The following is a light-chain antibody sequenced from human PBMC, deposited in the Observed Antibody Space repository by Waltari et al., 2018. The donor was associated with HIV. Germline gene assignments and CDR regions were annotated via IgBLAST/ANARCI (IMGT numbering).Light chain of an antibody. CDR3: GTWDSSLSAVV. CDR2: DNK. Sequence: QSVLTQPPSVSAAPGQMVTISCSGSSSNIGSNYVSWSQHLPGTAPKLLIYDNKERPSGIPDRFSASKSGTSVALDITGLQTGDEGDYYCGTWDSSLSAVVFGGGTKLTVL. J-gene: IGLJ2*01. V-gene: IGLV1-51*01. CDR1: SSNIGSNY.